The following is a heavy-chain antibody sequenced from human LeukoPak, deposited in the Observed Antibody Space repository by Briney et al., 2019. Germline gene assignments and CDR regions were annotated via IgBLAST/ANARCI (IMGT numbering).Heavy chain of an antibody. J-gene: IGHJ4*02. CDR2: IKQDGGEK. Sequence: WVANIKQDGGEKYYVDSVKGRFTISRDNAKNSLFLQMNSLRVEDTAVYYCARLGGSYYTYWGQGTLVTVSS. V-gene: IGHV3-7*01. CDR3: ARLGGSYYTY. D-gene: IGHD1-26*01.